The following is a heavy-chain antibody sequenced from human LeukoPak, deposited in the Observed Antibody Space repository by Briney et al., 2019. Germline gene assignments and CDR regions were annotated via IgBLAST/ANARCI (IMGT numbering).Heavy chain of an antibody. CDR3: ARAAGDYGDYDYFYYMDV. CDR2: INPTSGGT. V-gene: IGHV1-2*02. Sequence: GSVKVSCKASGYTFTGYYMHWMRQAPGQGLEWMGWINPTSGGTKYAQKFQGRVTVTRDTSISTAYMELNTLRSDDTAMYYCARAAGDYGDYDYFYYMDVWGKGTTVTISS. D-gene: IGHD4-17*01. J-gene: IGHJ6*03. CDR1: GYTFTGYY.